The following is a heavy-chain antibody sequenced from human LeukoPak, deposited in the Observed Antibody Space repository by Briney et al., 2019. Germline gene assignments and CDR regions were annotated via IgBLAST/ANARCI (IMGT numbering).Heavy chain of an antibody. D-gene: IGHD3-16*02. V-gene: IGHV3-21*01. CDR2: ISSSSSYI. Sequence: GGSLRLSCAASGFTFSSYSMNWVRQAPGKGLEWVSSISSSSSYIYYADSVKGRFTISRDNAKNSLYLQMNSLRAEDTAVYYCVRDGSLSGDKMEIWGQGTRVTVSS. CDR1: GFTFSSYS. CDR3: VRDGSLSGDKMEI. J-gene: IGHJ3*02.